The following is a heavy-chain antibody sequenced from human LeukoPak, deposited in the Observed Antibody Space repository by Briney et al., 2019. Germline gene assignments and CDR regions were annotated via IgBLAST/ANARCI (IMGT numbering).Heavy chain of an antibody. CDR3: AKDVFRLEGPMDV. CDR1: GFTFDDYA. Sequence: GRSLRLSCAASGFTFDDYAMHWVRQTPGKGPEWVSGISWNSGSIGYADSVNGRFTISRDNAKNSLYLQMNSLRAEDTALYYCAKDVFRLEGPMDVWGKGTTVTVSS. V-gene: IGHV3-9*01. J-gene: IGHJ6*03. D-gene: IGHD3-16*01. CDR2: ISWNSGSI.